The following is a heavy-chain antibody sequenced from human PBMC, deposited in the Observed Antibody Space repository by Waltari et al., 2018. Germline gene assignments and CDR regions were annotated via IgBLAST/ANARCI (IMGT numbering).Heavy chain of an antibody. D-gene: IGHD6-6*01. CDR2: IYSGGST. Sequence: EVQLLESGGGLVQPGGSLRLSCAASGFTFSSYAMSWVRQAPGKGLDVVSVIYSGGSTYYADSVKGRFTISRDNSKNTLYLQMNSLRAEDTAVYYCAKEAARPLDAFDIWGQGTMVTVSS. J-gene: IGHJ3*02. CDR3: AKEAARPLDAFDI. CDR1: GFTFSSYA. V-gene: IGHV3-23*03.